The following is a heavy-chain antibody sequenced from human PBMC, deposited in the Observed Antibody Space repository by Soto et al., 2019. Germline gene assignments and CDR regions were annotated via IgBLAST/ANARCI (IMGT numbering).Heavy chain of an antibody. Sequence: PGGSLRLSCAASGFTFSSYGMHWVRQAPGKGLEWVAVISYDGSNKYYADSVKGRFTISRDNSKNTLYLQMNSLRAEDTAVYYCARSLRITIFGVVLPNSYYGMGVWGQGTTVTVSS. J-gene: IGHJ6*02. CDR1: GFTFSSYG. D-gene: IGHD3-3*01. V-gene: IGHV3-30*03. CDR2: ISYDGSNK. CDR3: ARSLRITIFGVVLPNSYYGMGV.